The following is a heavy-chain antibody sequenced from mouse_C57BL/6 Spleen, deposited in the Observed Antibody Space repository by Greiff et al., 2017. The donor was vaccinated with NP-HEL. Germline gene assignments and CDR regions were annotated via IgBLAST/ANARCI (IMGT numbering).Heavy chain of an antibody. D-gene: IGHD1-1*01. Sequence: QVQLKQSGAELVKPGASVKISCKASGYAFSSYWMNWVKQRPGKGLEWIGQLYPGDGDTNYNGKFKGKATLTADKSSSTAYMQLSSLTSEDSAVYFCARGVTTVPPWFAYWGQGTLVTVSA. CDR3: ARGVTTVPPWFAY. CDR1: GYAFSSYW. V-gene: IGHV1-80*01. J-gene: IGHJ3*01. CDR2: LYPGDGDT.